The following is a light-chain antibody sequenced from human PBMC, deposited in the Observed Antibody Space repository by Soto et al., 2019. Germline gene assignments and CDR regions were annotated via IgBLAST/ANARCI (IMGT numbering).Light chain of an antibody. V-gene: IGLV3-1*01. CDR3: QAWDRGIGG. CDR1: KLGGKY. CDR2: QDD. J-gene: IGLJ1*01. Sequence: SYELTKPPAVSVSPGQTASITCSGDKLGGKYICWYQQKTGQSPVLVIYQDDKRPSGIPERFSGSNPGNTATLTITGTQAVDEADYYCQAWDRGIGGLGTGTKLTVL.